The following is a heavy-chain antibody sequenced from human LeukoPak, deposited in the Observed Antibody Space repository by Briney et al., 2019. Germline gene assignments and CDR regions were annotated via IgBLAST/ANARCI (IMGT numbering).Heavy chain of an antibody. V-gene: IGHV4-4*09. CDR3: ARRASSGYLYYYMDV. CDR1: GGSISSYY. Sequence: SETLSLTCTVSGGSISSYYWSWIRQPPGKGLEWIGYIYTSGSTNYNPSLKSRVTISVDTSKNQFSLKLSSVIAADTAVYYCARRASSGYLYYYMDVWGKGTTVTVSS. J-gene: IGHJ6*03. D-gene: IGHD3-22*01. CDR2: IYTSGST.